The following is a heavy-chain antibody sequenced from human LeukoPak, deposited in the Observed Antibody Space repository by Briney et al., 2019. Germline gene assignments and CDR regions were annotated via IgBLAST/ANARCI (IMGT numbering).Heavy chain of an antibody. V-gene: IGHV3-21*01. D-gene: IGHD3-10*01. Sequence: GSLRLSCAASGFTFSSYWMSWVRQAPGKGLEWVSSISSSSTYIYYADSLKGRFTISRDNAKNTLYLQMNSLRAEDTAVYYCARESSILWFGEFVNWFDPWGQGTLVTVSS. CDR3: ARESSILWFGEFVNWFDP. CDR1: GFTFSSYW. CDR2: ISSSSTYI. J-gene: IGHJ5*02.